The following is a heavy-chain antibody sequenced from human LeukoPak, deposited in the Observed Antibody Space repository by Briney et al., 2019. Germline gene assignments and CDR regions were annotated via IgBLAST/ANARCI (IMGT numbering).Heavy chain of an antibody. D-gene: IGHD6-19*01. V-gene: IGHV3-21*01. Sequence: GGSLGLSCAASGFTFSTYSMNWVRQAPGKGLEWVSSISSSSSYIYYADSVKGRFTISRDNAKNSLYLQMNSLRAEDTAVYYCARDRVAVAATGYYYYYYGMDVWGQGTTVTVSS. CDR2: ISSSSSYI. CDR3: ARDRVAVAATGYYYYYYGMDV. J-gene: IGHJ6*02. CDR1: GFTFSTYS.